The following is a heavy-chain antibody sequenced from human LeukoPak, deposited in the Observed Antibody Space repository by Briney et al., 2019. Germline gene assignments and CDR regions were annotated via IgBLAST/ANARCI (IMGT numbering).Heavy chain of an antibody. Sequence: PSETLSLTCSVSGYSISSGYYWGWIRQPPGRGLEWIGSIYYTGGTLYNPSLKSRVSMSVDTSTNQFSLKLTSVTAADTAVYYCARDRTGRNTAQDDYWGQGALVTVSS. V-gene: IGHV4-38-2*02. CDR2: IYYTGGT. CDR3: ARDRTGRNTAQDDY. CDR1: GYSISSGYY. J-gene: IGHJ4*02. D-gene: IGHD5-18*01.